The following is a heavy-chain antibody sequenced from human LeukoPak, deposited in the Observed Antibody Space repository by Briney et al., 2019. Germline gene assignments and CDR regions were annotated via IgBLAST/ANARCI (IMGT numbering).Heavy chain of an antibody. CDR1: GFTFSSYG. CDR3: ARDPRVRGYSYGYAD. V-gene: IGHV3-53*01. CDR2: IYSGGAT. J-gene: IGHJ4*02. D-gene: IGHD5-18*01. Sequence: GGSLRLSCAASGFTFSSYGMHWVRQAPGKGLEWVSIIYSGGATYYADSVKGRFTISRDNSKNTLYLQMNSLRVEDTAVYYCARDPRVRGYSYGYADWGQGTLVTVSS.